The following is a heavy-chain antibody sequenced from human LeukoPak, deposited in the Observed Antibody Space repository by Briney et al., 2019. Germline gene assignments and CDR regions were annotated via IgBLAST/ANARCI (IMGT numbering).Heavy chain of an antibody. CDR1: GFTFSSYS. CDR2: ISSLSGTI. Sequence: GGSLRLSCAASGFTFSSYSMNWVRQAPGRGLEWVSYISSLSGTIYYADSVKGRFTISRDNAKNSLYLQMNSLRAEDTAVYYCARAEGTMVRGATRYYYYYMDVWGKGTTVTVSS. D-gene: IGHD3-10*01. CDR3: ARAEGTMVRGATRYYYYYMDV. J-gene: IGHJ6*03. V-gene: IGHV3-48*04.